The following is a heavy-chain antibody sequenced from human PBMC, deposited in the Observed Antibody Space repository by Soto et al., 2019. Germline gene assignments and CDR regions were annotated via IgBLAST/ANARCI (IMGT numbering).Heavy chain of an antibody. CDR2: INPSGGST. CDR3: ARAGHYYDSSGYDDFDY. CDR1: GYTFTSYY. V-gene: IGHV1-46*01. J-gene: IGHJ4*02. D-gene: IGHD3-22*01. Sequence: ASVKVSCKASGYTFTSYYMHWVRQAPGQGLEWMGIINPSGGSTSYAQKFQGRVTMTRDTSTSTVYMELSSLRSEDTAVYYCARAGHYYDSSGYDDFDYWGQGTLVTVYS.